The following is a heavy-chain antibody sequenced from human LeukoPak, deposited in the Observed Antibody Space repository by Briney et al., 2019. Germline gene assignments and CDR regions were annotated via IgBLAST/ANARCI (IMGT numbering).Heavy chain of an antibody. CDR2: IYSDDTT. V-gene: IGHV3-53*04. CDR3: STSKYNYGFLDY. CDR1: GFTVSTNY. D-gene: IGHD5-18*01. Sequence: GGSLRLSCAASGFTVSTNYMSWVRQAPGKGLEWVSTIYSDDTTYYADSVKGRFTISRHISKNTLHLQMNSLRPEDTAVYYCSTSKYNYGFLDYWGQGTLVTVSS. J-gene: IGHJ4*02.